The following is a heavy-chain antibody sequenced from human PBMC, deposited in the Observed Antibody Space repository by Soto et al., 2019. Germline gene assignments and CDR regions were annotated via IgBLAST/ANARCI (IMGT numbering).Heavy chain of an antibody. CDR3: ARHPVGVGATDYFDY. J-gene: IGHJ4*02. Sequence: GGSLRLSCAASGFTFSYYNMNWVRQAPGKGLEWVSSISSSSTYISYADSVKGRFTISRDNAKNSLYLQMNSLRAEDTAVYYCARHPVGVGATDYFDYWGQGTLVTVSS. CDR1: GFTFSYYN. V-gene: IGHV3-21*01. D-gene: IGHD1-26*01. CDR2: ISSSSTYI.